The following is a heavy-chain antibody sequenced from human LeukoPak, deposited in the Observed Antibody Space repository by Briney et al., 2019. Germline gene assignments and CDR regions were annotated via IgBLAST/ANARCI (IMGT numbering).Heavy chain of an antibody. CDR1: GYTFTSYY. J-gene: IGHJ4*02. CDR3: ARVGAKGVYYFDY. Sequence: ASVKVSCKASGYTFTSYYMHWVRQAPGQGLEWMGWINPNSGGTNYAQKFQGRVTMTRDTSISTAYMELSRLRSDDTAVYYCARVGAKGVYYFDYWGQGTLVTVSS. CDR2: INPNSGGT. V-gene: IGHV1-2*02. D-gene: IGHD1-26*01.